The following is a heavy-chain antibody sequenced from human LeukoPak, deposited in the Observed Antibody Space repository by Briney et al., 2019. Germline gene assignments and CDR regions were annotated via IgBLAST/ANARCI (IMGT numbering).Heavy chain of an antibody. CDR2: IHYTGNT. V-gene: IGHV4-59*01. Sequence: SETLSLTCSVSGGSTSGSYWSWVRQPPGKGRQWIGYIHYTGNTDYNPSLKSRLTISVDTPNNQVSLKLSSVTAADTAVYYCERDFGGQGLWGQGTLVTGSS. CDR1: GGSTSGSY. J-gene: IGHJ4*02. CDR3: ERDFGGQGL. D-gene: IGHD4-23*01.